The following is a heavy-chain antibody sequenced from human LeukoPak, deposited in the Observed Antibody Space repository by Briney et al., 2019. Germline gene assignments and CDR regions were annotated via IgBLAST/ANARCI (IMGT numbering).Heavy chain of an antibody. Sequence: GGSLRLSCAGSGFTVSSHWMSWVRQTPGKGLEWVANIKQDGSETSYVDSVKGRFTISRDNTQNSLSLQMGSLRVDDTALYYCARSPRRGEFDSWGQGTLVTVSS. J-gene: IGHJ4*02. CDR2: IKQDGSET. V-gene: IGHV3-7*01. D-gene: IGHD3-16*01. CDR3: ARSPRRGEFDS. CDR1: GFTVSSHW.